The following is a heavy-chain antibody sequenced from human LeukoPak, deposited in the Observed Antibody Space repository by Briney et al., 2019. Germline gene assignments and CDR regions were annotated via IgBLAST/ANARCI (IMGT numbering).Heavy chain of an antibody. CDR1: GFTFSSYA. V-gene: IGHV3-23*01. D-gene: IGHD3-10*01. J-gene: IGHJ4*02. CDR3: AKDDSTMGRVTGYY. Sequence: GGSLRLSCAASGFTFSSYAMSWVRQAPGKGLEWVSGISSSGGTTYSADSVKGRFTISRDNSNNTPYFQMNSLRCEDTAEYYFAKDDSTMGRVTGYYWGQGNLVTVSP. CDR2: ISSSGGTT.